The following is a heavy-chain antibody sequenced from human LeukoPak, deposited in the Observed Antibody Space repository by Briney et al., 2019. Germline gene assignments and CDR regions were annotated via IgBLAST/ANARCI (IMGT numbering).Heavy chain of an antibody. CDR3: AREQLTGRAFDF. D-gene: IGHD1-1*01. V-gene: IGHV1-2*02. CDR1: GYTFTGYH. Sequence: ASVKVFCEASGYTFTGYHMHWVRQAPGQGLEWMGRLNPESGDTSYAQNFQGRVTITRDTSINSAYMELSRLRSDDTAMYYCAREQLTGRAFDFWGQGTVVTVSS. CDR2: LNPESGDT. J-gene: IGHJ3*01.